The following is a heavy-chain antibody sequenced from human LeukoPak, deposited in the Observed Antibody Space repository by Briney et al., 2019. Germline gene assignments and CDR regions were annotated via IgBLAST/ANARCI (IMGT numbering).Heavy chain of an antibody. CDR3: ARALNIVATNPLGY. CDR2: ISAYNGNT. V-gene: IGHV1-18*04. CDR1: GYTFTSYY. Sequence: ASVKVSCKASGYTFTSYYMHWVRQAPGQGLEWMGWISAYNGNTNYAQKLQGRVTMTTDTSTSTAYMELRSLRSDDTAVYYCARALNIVATNPLGYWGQGTLVTVSS. D-gene: IGHD5-12*01. J-gene: IGHJ4*02.